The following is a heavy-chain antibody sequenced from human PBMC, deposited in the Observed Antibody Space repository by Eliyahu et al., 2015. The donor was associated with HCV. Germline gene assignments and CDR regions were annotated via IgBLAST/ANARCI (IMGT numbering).Heavy chain of an antibody. Sequence: QVQLVQSGAEVKKPGASVKVSCKASGYTFXSYYXXWVRQAPGQGLEWMGIINPSGSSTSYXQKFQGRVTMTRDTSTSTVYMELSSLRSEDTAVYYCTSSPNRIRFLEWYLSYDMDVWGKGTTVTVSS. V-gene: IGHV1-46*01. CDR3: TSSPNRIRFLEWYLSYDMDV. CDR2: INPSGSST. D-gene: IGHD3-3*01. CDR1: GYTFXSYY. J-gene: IGHJ6*03.